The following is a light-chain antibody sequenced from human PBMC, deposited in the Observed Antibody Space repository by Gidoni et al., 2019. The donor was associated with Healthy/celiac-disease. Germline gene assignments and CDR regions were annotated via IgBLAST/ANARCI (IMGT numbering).Light chain of an antibody. CDR3: QQRSNWST. CDR1: QSVSSY. CDR2: YAS. V-gene: IGKV3-11*01. Sequence: ELVLTQPPATLALSPGERANLSCRASQSVSSYLAWYQQKPGQAPRLLICYASDRATGSPARCSGSGSGTDFTLTISSLEPEDFAVYYCQQRSNWSTFGQGTRLEIK. J-gene: IGKJ5*01.